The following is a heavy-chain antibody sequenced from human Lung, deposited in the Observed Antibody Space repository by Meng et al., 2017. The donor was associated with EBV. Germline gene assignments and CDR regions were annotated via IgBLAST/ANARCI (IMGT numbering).Heavy chain of an antibody. CDR3: ARDPKHTGWVFFNY. CDR1: GGSISSSTW. J-gene: IGHJ4*02. D-gene: IGHD6-19*01. V-gene: IGHV4-4*02. Sequence: QLHRREPGPGLVKPSGTLSLTCAVSGGSISSSTWWSSVRQPPGKGLEWIGEIYHSGSTNYNPSLKSRVTISVDKSKNQFSLKLSSVTAADTAVYYCARDPKHTGWVFFNYWGQGTLVTVSS. CDR2: IYHSGST.